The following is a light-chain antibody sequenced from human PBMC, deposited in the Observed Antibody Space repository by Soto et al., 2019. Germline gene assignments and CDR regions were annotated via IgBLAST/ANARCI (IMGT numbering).Light chain of an antibody. CDR1: QSVTSSY. J-gene: IGKJ2*01. Sequence: EIVLTQSPGTPSLSPGERATLSCRASQSVTSSYIAWYQQKPGQAPRLLMFGASGRATGIPDRFSGSGSGTDFTLTISRLEPEDFAVYYCQQYGSSPMYAFGQGTKVEIK. CDR3: QQYGSSPMYA. CDR2: GAS. V-gene: IGKV3-20*01.